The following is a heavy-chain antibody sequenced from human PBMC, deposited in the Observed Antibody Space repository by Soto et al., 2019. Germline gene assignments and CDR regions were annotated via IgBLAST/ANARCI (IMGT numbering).Heavy chain of an antibody. V-gene: IGHV3-11*01. CDR1: GFTFSGYY. J-gene: IGHJ6*02. D-gene: IGHD5-12*01. CDR2: ISSSGSTI. Sequence: GGSLRLSCAASGFTFSGYYMSWIRQAPGKXLEWVSYISSSGSTIYDADSVKGRFTISRDNAKNSLYLQMNSLRAEDTAVYYCARDSLDGYNRSFTWSYGMAVWGQVTTVSVCS. CDR3: ARDSLDGYNRSFTWSYGMAV.